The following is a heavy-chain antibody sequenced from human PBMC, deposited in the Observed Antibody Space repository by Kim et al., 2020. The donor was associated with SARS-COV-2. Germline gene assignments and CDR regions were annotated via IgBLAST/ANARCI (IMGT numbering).Heavy chain of an antibody. CDR2: INPNSGGT. CDR1: GYTFTDYY. CDR3: ARDIPYDILTGYYVGSPKHWLDP. D-gene: IGHD3-9*01. Sequence: ASVKVSCKASGYTFTDYYMHWVRQAPGQGLEWMGRINPNSGGTNYAQNFQGRVTMTRDTSISTAYMELSRLRSDDTAVYYCARDIPYDILTGYYVGSPKHWLDPWGQGTLVTVSS. V-gene: IGHV1-2*06. J-gene: IGHJ5*02.